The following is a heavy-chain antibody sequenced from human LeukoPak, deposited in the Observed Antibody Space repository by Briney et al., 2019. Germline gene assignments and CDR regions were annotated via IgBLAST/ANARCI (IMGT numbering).Heavy chain of an antibody. V-gene: IGHV3-48*03. D-gene: IGHD7-27*01. Sequence: GGSLRLSCATSGFTFSDYEMNWVRQAPGKGLEWVSYISTSGSTKYYAESVKGRFTISRDNAKNSLYLQMNSLSAEATAVYYCTREAGDRSFSCGHGALIIASS. CDR2: ISTSGSTK. CDR3: TREAGDRSFS. J-gene: IGHJ5*01. CDR1: GFTFSDYE.